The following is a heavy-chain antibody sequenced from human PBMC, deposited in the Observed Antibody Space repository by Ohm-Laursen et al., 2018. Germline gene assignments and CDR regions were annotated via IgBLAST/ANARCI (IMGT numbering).Heavy chain of an antibody. V-gene: IGHV3-7*01. Sequence: SLRLSCAASGFTFSRYWMTWVRQTPGKGLEWVANIKHDGNEKSYVDSVKGRFSIYRDNTKNSLYLQMNSLRAEDTAVYYCAREWYINDWSYSQYYYYTLDVWGQGTTVTVSS. J-gene: IGHJ6*02. CDR2: IKHDGNEK. CDR3: AREWYINDWSYSQYYYYTLDV. CDR1: GFTFSRYW. D-gene: IGHD3-9*01.